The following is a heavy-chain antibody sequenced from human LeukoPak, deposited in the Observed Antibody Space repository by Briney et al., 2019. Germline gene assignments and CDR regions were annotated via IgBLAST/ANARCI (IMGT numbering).Heavy chain of an antibody. Sequence: SETLSLTCAVYGGSFSGYYWSWIRKPPGKGLEWIGEINHSGSTNYNPSLKSRVTISVDTSKNQFSLKLSSVTAADTAVYYCARGPEDYYDSSSYYYYFDYWGQGTLVIVSS. CDR3: ARGPEDYYDSSSYYYYFDY. CDR2: INHSGST. V-gene: IGHV4-34*01. J-gene: IGHJ4*02. D-gene: IGHD3-22*01. CDR1: GGSFSGYY.